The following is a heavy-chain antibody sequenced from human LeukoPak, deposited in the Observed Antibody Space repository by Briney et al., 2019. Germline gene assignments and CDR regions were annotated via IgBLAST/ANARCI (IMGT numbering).Heavy chain of an antibody. CDR3: ARIAAAGNWFDP. CDR2: IDWDDDK. V-gene: IGHV2-70*04. CDR1: GFSLRTSGMR. Sequence: SGPALVQPTQPLTLTCTFSGFSLRTSGMRVSWIRQPPGKALEWLARIDWDDDKFYSTSLKTRLTISKDTSKNQVVLTMTNMDPVDTATYYCARIAAAGNWFDPWGQGTLVTVSS. D-gene: IGHD6-13*01. J-gene: IGHJ5*02.